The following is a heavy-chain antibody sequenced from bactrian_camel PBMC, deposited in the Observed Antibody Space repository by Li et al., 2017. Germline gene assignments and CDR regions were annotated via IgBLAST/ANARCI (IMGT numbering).Heavy chain of an antibody. CDR3: AAAFMDAFQCYSGASLAGQYQY. CDR1: GNTYGTYC. D-gene: IGHD1*01. Sequence: HVQLVESGGDSVQAGGSLRLACAASGNTYGTYCMAWFRQALGKAREGVASVTVDGTTTYADSVQGRFFISQDADKSTLFLQMNDLKPEDTATYYCAAAFMDAFQCYSGASLAGQYQYWGQGTQVTVS. J-gene: IGHJ4*01. CDR2: VTVDGTT. V-gene: IGHV3S53*01.